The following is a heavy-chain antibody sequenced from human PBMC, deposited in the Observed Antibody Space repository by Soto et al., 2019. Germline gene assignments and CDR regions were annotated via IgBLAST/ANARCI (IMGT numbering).Heavy chain of an antibody. CDR2: IYYSGST. Sequence: SETLSLTCTVSGGSISSSSYYWGWIRQPPGKGLEWIGSIYYSGSTYYNPSLKSRVTISVDTSKNQFSLKLSSVTAADTAVYYCARQTCSSTSCYIYYYYMDVWGKGTTVTVSS. CDR1: GGSISSSSYY. D-gene: IGHD2-2*02. CDR3: ARQTCSSTSCYIYYYYMDV. J-gene: IGHJ6*03. V-gene: IGHV4-39*01.